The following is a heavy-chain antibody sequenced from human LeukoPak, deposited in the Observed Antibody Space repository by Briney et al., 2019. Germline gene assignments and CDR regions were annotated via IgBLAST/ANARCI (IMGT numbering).Heavy chain of an antibody. Sequence: ASVKVSCKTSGYSFNIYEINWVRQATGQGLEWMGWVNPNSGDTDYAQKFQGRLTMTRNTSISTAYMELSGLRLEDTAVYYCSRGPQFYPWGQGTQVTVSS. CDR3: SRGPQFYP. CDR1: GYSFNIYE. CDR2: VNPNSGDT. J-gene: IGHJ5*02. V-gene: IGHV1-8*01.